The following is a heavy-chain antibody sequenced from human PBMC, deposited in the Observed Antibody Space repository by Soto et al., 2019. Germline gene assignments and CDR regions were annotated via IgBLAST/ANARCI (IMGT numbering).Heavy chain of an antibody. Sequence: PWETLSLTCTVSGGSISSSSYYWGWIRQPPGKGLEWIGSIYYSGSTYYNPSLKSRVTISVDTSKNQFSLKLSSVTAADTAVYYCASIYGSGYSYYYGMDVWGQGTTVTVSS. D-gene: IGHD3-3*01. CDR1: GGSISSSSYY. CDR2: IYYSGST. CDR3: ASIYGSGYSYYYGMDV. V-gene: IGHV4-39*01. J-gene: IGHJ6*02.